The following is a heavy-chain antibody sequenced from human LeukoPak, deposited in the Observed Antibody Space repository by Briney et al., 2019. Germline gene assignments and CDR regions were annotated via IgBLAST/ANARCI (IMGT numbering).Heavy chain of an antibody. CDR1: GYTFTSCG. CDR2: ISAYNGNT. D-gene: IGHD3-22*01. Sequence: ASVKVSCKASGYTFTSCGISWVRQAPGQGLEWMGWISAYNGNTNYAQKLQGRVTMTTDTSTSTAYMELRSLRSDDTAVYYCARGRAGYDSSGYYVGYWGQGTLVTVSS. CDR3: ARGRAGYDSSGYYVGY. J-gene: IGHJ4*02. V-gene: IGHV1-18*01.